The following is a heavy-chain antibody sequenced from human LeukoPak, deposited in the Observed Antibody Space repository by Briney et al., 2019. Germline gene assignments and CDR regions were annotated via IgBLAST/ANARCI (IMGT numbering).Heavy chain of an antibody. Sequence: SETLSLTCAVYGGSFSGYHWSWIRQPPGKGLEWIGEINHSGSTNYNPSLKSRVTISVDTSKNQFSLKLSSVTAADTAVYYCARGPGCSGGSCYSYGMDVWGQGTTVTVSS. CDR1: GGSFSGYH. D-gene: IGHD2-15*01. V-gene: IGHV4-34*01. CDR2: INHSGST. CDR3: ARGPGCSGGSCYSYGMDV. J-gene: IGHJ6*02.